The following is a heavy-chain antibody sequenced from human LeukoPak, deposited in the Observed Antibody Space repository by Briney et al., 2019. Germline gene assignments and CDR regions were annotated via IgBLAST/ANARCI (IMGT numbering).Heavy chain of an antibody. Sequence: RGSRRLSCAASAFTFSAYGMHWDSQAPGKGLDWEAVLSYDGTNKYYADSVKGRFTISRDNSKNTLYLQMDGLRTEDTAVYYCAKAATSVAARGYFESWGQGALLTVSS. D-gene: IGHD1-14*01. CDR1: AFTFSAYG. V-gene: IGHV3-30*18. J-gene: IGHJ4*02. CDR2: LSYDGTNK. CDR3: AKAATSVAARGYFES.